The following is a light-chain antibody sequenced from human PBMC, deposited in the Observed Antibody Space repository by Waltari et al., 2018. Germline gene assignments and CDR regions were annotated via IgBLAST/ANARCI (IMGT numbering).Light chain of an antibody. CDR2: DDS. CDR3: YSTDSSGNHGV. CDR1: ALPKKY. Sequence: SYELTQPPSVSVSPGQTARITCSGYALPKKYAYWYQQKSGQAPVLGIYDDSKRPSGIPERFSGSSSGTMATLTISGAQVEDEADYYCYSTDSSGNHGVFGGGTKVTVL. V-gene: IGLV3-10*01. J-gene: IGLJ2*01.